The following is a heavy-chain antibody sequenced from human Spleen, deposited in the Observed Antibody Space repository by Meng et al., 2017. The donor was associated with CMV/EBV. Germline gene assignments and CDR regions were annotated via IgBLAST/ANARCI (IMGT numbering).Heavy chain of an antibody. D-gene: IGHD6-6*01. J-gene: IGHJ5*02. CDR2: INPSGGST. CDR1: GYTFTSYY. Sequence: ASVKVSCKASGYTFTSYYMHWVRQAPGQGLEWMGIINPSGGSTSYPQKFQGRVTMTRDTSTSTVYMELSSLRSEDTAVYYCARARPARPRFATGGWFDPWGQGTLVTVSS. CDR3: ARARPARPRFATGGWFDP. V-gene: IGHV1-46*01.